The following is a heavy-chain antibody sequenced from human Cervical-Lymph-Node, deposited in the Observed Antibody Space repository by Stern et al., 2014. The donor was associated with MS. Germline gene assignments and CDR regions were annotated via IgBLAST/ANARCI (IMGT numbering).Heavy chain of an antibody. CDR1: GYSFTIYY. CDR2: IYPYDSDT. V-gene: IGHV5-51*01. Sequence: VQLVESGAEVKKPGESLKISCKLSGYSFTIYYIAWVRQMPGKVLERMGVIYPYDSDTTYSPSFQVQVTISADNSITTAYLQWSSLRASDTAMYYCARHVQGFDYWGQGTLVTVSS. CDR3: ARHVQGFDY. J-gene: IGHJ4*02.